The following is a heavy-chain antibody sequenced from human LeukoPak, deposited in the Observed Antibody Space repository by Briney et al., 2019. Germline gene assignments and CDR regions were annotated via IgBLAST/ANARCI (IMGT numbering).Heavy chain of an antibody. CDR3: AKAPYSSSGSTSYYYYYMDV. J-gene: IGHJ6*03. CDR1: GFTFSSYA. D-gene: IGHD6-6*01. CDR2: ISGSGGST. V-gene: IGHV3-23*01. Sequence: GGSLRLSCAAAGFTFSSYAMRWVRQAPGKGLEWVSAISGSGGSTYYADSVKGRFTISRDNSKNTLYLQMNSLRAEDTAVYYCAKAPYSSSGSTSYYYYYMDVWGKGTTVTVSS.